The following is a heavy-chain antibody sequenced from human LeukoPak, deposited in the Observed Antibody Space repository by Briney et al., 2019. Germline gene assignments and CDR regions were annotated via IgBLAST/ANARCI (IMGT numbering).Heavy chain of an antibody. J-gene: IGHJ3*01. CDR3: AKAWVRYFDSSGLYAFDF. CDR1: GGSISSTSYY. V-gene: IGHV4-39*01. Sequence: SETLSLTCAVSGGSISSTSYYWAWIRQPPGKVLEWIGTIYYSGSTYHNPSLKSRVTMSVDTSRNQFSLKLSSVDAADTAVYYCAKAWVRYFDSSGLYAFDFWGQGTTVTVSS. CDR2: IYYSGST. D-gene: IGHD3-22*01.